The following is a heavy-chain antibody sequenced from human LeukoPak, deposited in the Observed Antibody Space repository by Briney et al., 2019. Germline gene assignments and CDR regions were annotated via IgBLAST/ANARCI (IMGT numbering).Heavy chain of an antibody. CDR3: ARAPLRDSGSYSTYFDY. CDR2: IYYSGST. CDR1: GGSISSHY. Sequence: PSETLSLTCTVSGGSISSHYWSWIRQPPGKGLEWIGYIYYSGSTNYNPSLKSRVTISVDTSKNQFSLKLSSVTAADTAVYYCARAPLRDSGSYSTYFDYWGQGTLVTVSS. J-gene: IGHJ4*02. D-gene: IGHD1-26*01. V-gene: IGHV4-59*11.